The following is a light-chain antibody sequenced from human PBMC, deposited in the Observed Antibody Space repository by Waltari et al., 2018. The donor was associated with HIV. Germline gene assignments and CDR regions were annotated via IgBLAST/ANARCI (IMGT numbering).Light chain of an antibody. Sequence: QSVLTQPPSASGTPGQRVTISCSGSSSNIGSNYVYWYQQLPGTAPKLLIYRNNHLPSGVPDRFSCSKSGTSASLAISWLRSEDEADYYCAAWDDSLSGRVFGGGTKLTVL. CDR3: AAWDDSLSGRV. V-gene: IGLV1-47*01. CDR2: RNN. CDR1: SSNIGSNY. J-gene: IGLJ3*02.